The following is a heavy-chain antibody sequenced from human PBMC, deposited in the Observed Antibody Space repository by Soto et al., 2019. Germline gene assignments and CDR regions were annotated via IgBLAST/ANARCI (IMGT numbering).Heavy chain of an antibody. D-gene: IGHD2-2*01. CDR3: ARGEVPPDYYGMDV. CDR1: GGTFSSYA. J-gene: IGHJ6*02. CDR2: IIPIFGTA. Sequence: AVKVSCKASGGTFSSYAISWVRQAPGQGLEWMGGIIPIFGTANYAQKFQGRVTITADESTSTAYMELSSLRSEDTAVYYCARGEVPPDYYGMDVWGQGTTVTVSS. V-gene: IGHV1-69*13.